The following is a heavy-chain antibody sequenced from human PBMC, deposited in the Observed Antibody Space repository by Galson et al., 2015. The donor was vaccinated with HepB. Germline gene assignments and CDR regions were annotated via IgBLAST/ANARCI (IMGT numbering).Heavy chain of an antibody. CDR1: GFTFTSSA. V-gene: IGHV1-58*02. CDR2: IVVGSGNT. CDR3: AAGAVDYVWGSYRYGASDY. J-gene: IGHJ4*02. D-gene: IGHD3-16*02. Sequence: SVKVSCKASGFTFTSSAMQWVRQARGQRLEWIGWIVVGSGNTNYAQKFQERVTITRDMSTSTACMELSSLRSEDTAVYYCAAGAVDYVWGSYRYGASDYWGQGTLVTVSS.